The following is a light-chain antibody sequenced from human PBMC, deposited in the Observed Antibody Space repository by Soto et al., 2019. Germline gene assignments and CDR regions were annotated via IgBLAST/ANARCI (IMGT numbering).Light chain of an antibody. J-gene: IGLJ1*01. Sequence: QSALTQPPSASGSPGQSVTISCTGTSSDVGGYNYVSWYQQHPGKAPKLMIYEVTKRPSGVPDRFSGSKSGNTASLTVSGLLAEDEAEYFCFSFTTTSTHVFGTGTKLTVL. CDR1: SSDVGGYNY. CDR3: FSFTTTSTHV. CDR2: EVT. V-gene: IGLV2-8*01.